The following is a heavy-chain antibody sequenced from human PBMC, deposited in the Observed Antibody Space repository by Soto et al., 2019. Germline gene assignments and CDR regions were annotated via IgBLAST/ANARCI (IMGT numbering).Heavy chain of an antibody. CDR3: ASEFRYYFSY. D-gene: IGHD2-21*01. Sequence: PGGSLRLSCAASGFTFSSYWMSWVRQAPGKGREWVANIKQDGSEKYYVDSVKGRFTISRDNAKNSLYLQMNSMRAEDTGGGDCASEFRYYFSYWGQGTLVPVSS. V-gene: IGHV3-7*05. J-gene: IGHJ4*02. CDR2: IKQDGSEK. CDR1: GFTFSSYW.